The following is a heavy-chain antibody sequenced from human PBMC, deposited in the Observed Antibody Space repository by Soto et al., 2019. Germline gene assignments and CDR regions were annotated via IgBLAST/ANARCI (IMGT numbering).Heavy chain of an antibody. V-gene: IGHV4-59*01. D-gene: IGHD5-12*01. Sequence: PSETLSLTCTVSGGSISGYYWSWIRQPQGKGLEWIGYIYYSGSTHYNPSLEGRVTMSVDTSKNQFSLKLSSVTAADTAVYYCARAGVYAKNWFDPWGQGTLGTVSS. CDR2: IYYSGST. CDR3: ARAGVYAKNWFDP. J-gene: IGHJ5*02. CDR1: GGSISGYY.